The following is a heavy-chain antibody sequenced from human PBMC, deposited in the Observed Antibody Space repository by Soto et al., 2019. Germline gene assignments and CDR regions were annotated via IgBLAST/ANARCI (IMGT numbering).Heavy chain of an antibody. CDR2: ISSSSSYI. CDR3: ARGRGSYPNYFDY. J-gene: IGHJ4*02. CDR1: GFTFSSYS. Sequence: EVQLVESGGDLVKPGGSLRLSCAASGFTFSSYSMNWVRQAPWNGLEWVSSISSSSSYIYYAESVNGRFTISRDNAKNSLYLQMNSLRAEDTAVYYCARGRGSYPNYFDYWGQGTLVTVSS. V-gene: IGHV3-21*01. D-gene: IGHD1-26*01.